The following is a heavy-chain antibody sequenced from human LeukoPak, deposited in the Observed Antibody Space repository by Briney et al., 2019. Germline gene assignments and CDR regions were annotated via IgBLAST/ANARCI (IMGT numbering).Heavy chain of an antibody. CDR3: ARCYDTTGYYLPQCWYFDL. J-gene: IGHJ2*01. CDR2: ISSDGGNK. Sequence: PGGSLRLSCTASIFPFSTYAMHWVRQAPGKGLEWVAVISSDGGNKYYADSVKGRFTISRDNSKNTLYLQMNSLKTEDTAIYYCARCYDTTGYYLPQCWYFDLWGRGTLVTVSS. V-gene: IGHV3-30*04. CDR1: IFPFSTYA. D-gene: IGHD3-22*01.